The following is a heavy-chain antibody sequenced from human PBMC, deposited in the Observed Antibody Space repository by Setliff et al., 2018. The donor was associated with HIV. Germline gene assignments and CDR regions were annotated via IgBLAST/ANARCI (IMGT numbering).Heavy chain of an antibody. CDR3: ARRVQGSNWYSRYYYYYIDV. CDR1: GYTFSSYG. J-gene: IGHJ6*03. Sequence: GASVKVSCKASGYTFSSYGISWVRQAPGQGLEWMGYISAYKDYKNYAQKLQGRVAMTTDTSTNTAYMELRSLTSDDTAVYYCARRVQGSNWYSRYYYYYIDVWGKGTTVTVSS. D-gene: IGHD6-13*01. V-gene: IGHV1-18*01. CDR2: ISAYKDYK.